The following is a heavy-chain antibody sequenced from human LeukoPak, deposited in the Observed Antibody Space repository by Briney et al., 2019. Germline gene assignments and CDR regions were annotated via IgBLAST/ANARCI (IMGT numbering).Heavy chain of an antibody. CDR2: INHSGST. V-gene: IGHV4-34*01. Sequence: PSETLSLTCAVYGGSFSGYYWSWIRQPPGKGLEWIGEINHSGSTNYNPSLKSRVTISVDTSKNQFSLKLSSVTAADTAVYYCASWSSGWYVSDYWGQGTLVTVSS. J-gene: IGHJ4*02. CDR1: GGSFSGYY. D-gene: IGHD6-19*01. CDR3: ASWSSGWYVSDY.